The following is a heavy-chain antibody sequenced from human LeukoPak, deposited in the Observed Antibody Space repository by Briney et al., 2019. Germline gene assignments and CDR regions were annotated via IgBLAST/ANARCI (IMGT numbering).Heavy chain of an antibody. D-gene: IGHD4-17*01. CDR3: ARDLSPITVTKGIWYFDL. CDR2: INAGNGNT. CDR1: GYTFTSYY. V-gene: IGHV1-3*01. Sequence: ASLKVSCKASGYTFTSYYLHWVRQAPGQRLEWMGWINAGNGNTKYSQKFQGRVTITRDTSASTAYMELSSLRSEDTAVYYCARDLSPITVTKGIWYFDLWGRGTLVTVSS. J-gene: IGHJ2*01.